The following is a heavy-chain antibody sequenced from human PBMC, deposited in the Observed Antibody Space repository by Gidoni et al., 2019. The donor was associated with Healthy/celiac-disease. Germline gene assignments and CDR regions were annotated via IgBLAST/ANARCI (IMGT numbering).Heavy chain of an antibody. CDR2: INHSGST. Sequence: QVQLQQWGAGLLKPSETLSLTCAVYGGSFSGYYWSWIRQPPGKGLEWIGEINHSGSTNYNPSLKSRVTVSVDTSKTQFSLKLSSVTAADTAVYYCARESRTYGMDVWGQGTTVTVSS. CDR1: GGSFSGYY. CDR3: ARESRTYGMDV. V-gene: IGHV4-34*01. J-gene: IGHJ6*02.